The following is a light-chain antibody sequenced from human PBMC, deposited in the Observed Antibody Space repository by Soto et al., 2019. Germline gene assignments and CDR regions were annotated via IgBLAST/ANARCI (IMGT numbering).Light chain of an antibody. CDR3: QQYASSPWT. J-gene: IGKJ1*01. Sequence: EIVLTQSPGTLSLSPGERATLSCRASQSVSSSYLAWYQQKPGQAPRLLIYGASTRATGIPARFSGSGSGTEFTLTISSLQSEDFAVYYCQQYASSPWTFGQGTKVDIK. CDR1: QSVSSSY. CDR2: GAS. V-gene: IGKV3-20*01.